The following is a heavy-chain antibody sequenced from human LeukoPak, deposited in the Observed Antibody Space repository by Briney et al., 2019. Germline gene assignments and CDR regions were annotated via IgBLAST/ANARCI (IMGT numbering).Heavy chain of an antibody. V-gene: IGHV3-66*02. CDR2: IYSGGST. D-gene: IGHD6-19*01. J-gene: IGHJ5*02. CDR3: ARDVTSGWYRFDP. CDR1: GFTVSSNY. Sequence: GGSLRLSCAASGFTVSSNYMSWVRQAPGKGVEWVSVIYSGGSTYYADSVTGRFTISRDNSKNTLYLQMSSLRAEDTAVYYCARDVTSGWYRFDPWGQGTLVTVSS.